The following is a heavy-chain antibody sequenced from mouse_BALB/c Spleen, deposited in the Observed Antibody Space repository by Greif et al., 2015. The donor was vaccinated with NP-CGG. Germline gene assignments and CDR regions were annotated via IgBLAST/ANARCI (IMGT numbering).Heavy chain of an antibody. CDR3: ARDDGYYWYFDV. CDR2: SRNKANDYTT. Sequence: EVMLVESGGGLGQPGGSLRLSCATSGFTFSDFYMEWVRQPPGKRLEWIAASRNKANDYTTEYSASVKGRFIVSRDTSQSILYLQMNALRAEDTAIYYCARDDGYYWYFDVWGAGTTVTVSS. D-gene: IGHD2-2*01. V-gene: IGHV7-1*02. CDR1: GFTFSDFY. J-gene: IGHJ1*01.